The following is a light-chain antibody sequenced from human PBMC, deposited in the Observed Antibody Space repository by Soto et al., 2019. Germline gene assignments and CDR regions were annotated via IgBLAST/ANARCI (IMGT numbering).Light chain of an antibody. Sequence: QSVLTQPASVSGSPGQSITISCTGTSSDVGSHNLVSWYQQHPGKAPKLMIYEGSKRPSGVSNRFSGSKSGNTASLTISGLQAEDEADYYCCSYAGSSTSVVFGGGTKVTVL. CDR2: EGS. CDR3: CSYAGSSTSVV. J-gene: IGLJ2*01. V-gene: IGLV2-23*01. CDR1: SSDVGSHNL.